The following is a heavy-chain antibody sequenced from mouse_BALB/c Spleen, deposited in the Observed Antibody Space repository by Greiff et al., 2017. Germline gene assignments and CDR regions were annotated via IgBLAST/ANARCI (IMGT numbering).Heavy chain of an antibody. J-gene: IGHJ3*01. V-gene: IGHV1-77*01. CDR2: IYPGSGST. Sequence: QVQLKESGPELVKPGASVKMSCKASGYTFTDYVISWVKQRTGQGLEWIGEIYPGSGSTYYNEKFKGKATLTADKSSNTAYMQLSSLTSEDSAVYFCSGGYYGNYGGFAYWGQGTLVTVSA. D-gene: IGHD2-1*01. CDR3: SGGYYGNYGGFAY. CDR1: GYTFTDYV.